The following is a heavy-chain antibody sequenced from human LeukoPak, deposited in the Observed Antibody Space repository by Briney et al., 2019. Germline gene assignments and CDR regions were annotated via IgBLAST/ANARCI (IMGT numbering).Heavy chain of an antibody. CDR3: AKDLSIFGVVVGSAFDI. V-gene: IGHV3-30*18. D-gene: IGHD3-3*01. CDR2: ISCDGSNK. Sequence: PGGSLRLSCAASGFTFSSYGMHWVRQAPGKGLEWVAVISCDGSNKYYADSVKGRFTISRDNSKNTLYLQMNSLRAEDTAVYYCAKDLSIFGVVVGSAFDIWGQGTMVTVSS. CDR1: GFTFSSYG. J-gene: IGHJ3*02.